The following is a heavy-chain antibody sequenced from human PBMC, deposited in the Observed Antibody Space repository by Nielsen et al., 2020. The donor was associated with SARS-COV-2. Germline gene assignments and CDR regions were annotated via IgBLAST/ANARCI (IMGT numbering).Heavy chain of an antibody. CDR3: AKQYSDNYYDAFDI. D-gene: IGHD5-12*01. J-gene: IGHJ3*02. V-gene: IGHV3-23*01. Sequence: GESLKISCAASGFTFSSYAMRWVRQAPGKRLEWVSAISGSGGSTYYADSVKGRFTISRDNSKNTLFLQMNSLRAEDTAVYYCAKQYSDNYYDAFDIWGQGTMVTVSS. CDR2: ISGSGGST. CDR1: GFTFSSYA.